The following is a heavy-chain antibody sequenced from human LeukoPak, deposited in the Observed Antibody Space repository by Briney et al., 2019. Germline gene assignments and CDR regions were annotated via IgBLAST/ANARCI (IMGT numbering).Heavy chain of an antibody. CDR2: IGTAGDT. CDR1: GFTFSSYD. D-gene: IGHD2-21*01. CDR3: ARVHRLNDAFDI. Sequence: GGSLRLSCAASGFTFSSYDMHWVRQATGKGLEWVSAIGTAGDTYYPGSVKGRFTISRENAKNSLYLQMNSLRAGDTAVYYCARVHRLNDAFDIWGQGTMVTVSS. J-gene: IGHJ3*02. V-gene: IGHV3-13*01.